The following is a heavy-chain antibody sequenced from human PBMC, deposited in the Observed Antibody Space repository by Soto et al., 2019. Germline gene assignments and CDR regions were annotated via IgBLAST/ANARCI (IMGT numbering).Heavy chain of an antibody. D-gene: IGHD2-15*01. J-gene: IGHJ4*02. CDR1: GGYIHSSSYY. CDR2: IYYSGST. V-gene: IGHV4-39*01. CDR3: ARQTGYCSGGSCRSYFDY. Sequence: EIPCLTSTVSGGYIHSSSYYCGWIRQPPGKGQEWIGSIYYSGSTYYNPSLKSRVTISVDTSKNQFSLKLSSVTAADTAVYYCARQTGYCSGGSCRSYFDYWGQGTRVTVSS.